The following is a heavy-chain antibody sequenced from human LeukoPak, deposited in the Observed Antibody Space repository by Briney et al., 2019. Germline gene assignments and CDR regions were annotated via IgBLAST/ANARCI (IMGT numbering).Heavy chain of an antibody. CDR3: ARGMGAPFARYNREAFDI. Sequence: SETLSLTCAVYGGSFSGYYWSWIRQPPGKGLEWIGEINHSGSTNYNPSLKSRVTISVDTSKNQFSLKLSSVTAADTAVYYCARGMGAPFARYNREAFDIWGQGTMVTVSS. CDR2: INHSGST. V-gene: IGHV4-34*01. D-gene: IGHD1-26*01. CDR1: GGSFSGYY. J-gene: IGHJ3*02.